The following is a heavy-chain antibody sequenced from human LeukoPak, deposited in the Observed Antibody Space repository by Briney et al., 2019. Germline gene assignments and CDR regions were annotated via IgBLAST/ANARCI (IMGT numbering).Heavy chain of an antibody. Sequence: PGGPLRLPCAASGFTVSSNYMSWVRQAPEKGLEWVSVIYSGGSTFYADSVKGRFTISRDNSKNTLFLQVNSLRAEDTAVYYWARDLSIGVTGTGGVEYWGQGTLVTVSS. CDR1: GFTVSSNY. CDR3: ARDLSIGVTGTGGVEY. CDR2: IYSGGST. D-gene: IGHD6-19*01. J-gene: IGHJ4*02. V-gene: IGHV3-53*01.